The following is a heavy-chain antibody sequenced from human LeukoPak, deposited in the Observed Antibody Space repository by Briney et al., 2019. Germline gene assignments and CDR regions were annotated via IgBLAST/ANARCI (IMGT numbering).Heavy chain of an antibody. D-gene: IGHD6-25*01. V-gene: IGHV3-48*04. CDR3: ARDGAAYYFDY. CDR2: ISSTSSTI. CDR1: GFTFTDYA. J-gene: IGHJ4*02. Sequence: GGSLRLSCAPSGFTFTDYAMNWVRQAPGRGLEWVSYISSTSSTIYYADSVKGRFTISRDNAKNSLYLQMNSLRAEDTAVYYCARDGAAYYFDYWGQGTLVTVSS.